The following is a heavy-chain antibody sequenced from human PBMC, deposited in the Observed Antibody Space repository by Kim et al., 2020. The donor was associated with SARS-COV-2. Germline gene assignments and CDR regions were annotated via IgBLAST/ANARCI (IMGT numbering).Heavy chain of an antibody. CDR3: ARGLRGSGSYYKDQYVF. V-gene: IGHV4-34*01. CDR2: INHSGST. D-gene: IGHD3-10*01. J-gene: IGHJ4*02. Sequence: SETLSLTCAVYGGSFSGYYWSWIRQPPGKGLEWIGEINHSGSTNYNPSLKSRVTISVDTSKNQFSLKLSSVTAADTAVYYCARGLRGSGSYYKDQYVFWGQGTLVTVSS. CDR1: GGSFSGYY.